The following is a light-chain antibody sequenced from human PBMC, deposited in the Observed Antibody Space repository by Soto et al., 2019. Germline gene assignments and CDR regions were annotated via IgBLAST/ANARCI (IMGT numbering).Light chain of an antibody. V-gene: IGLV2-14*01. CDR1: ENDIGFANY. J-gene: IGLJ1*01. CDR3: FSFTTTSTHV. CDR2: EVN. Sequence: QSALTQPPSASGSPGQSVTITCSGTENDIGFANYVSWYQQHPDEAPKLLIYEVNNRPSGVSNRFSGSKSGNTAYLTISGLQVEDEAEYFCFSFTTTSTHVFGTGTKLTVL.